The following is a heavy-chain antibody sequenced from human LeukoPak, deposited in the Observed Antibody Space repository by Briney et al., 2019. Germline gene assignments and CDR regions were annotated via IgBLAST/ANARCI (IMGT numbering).Heavy chain of an antibody. Sequence: SETLSLTCAVYGGSFSGYYWSWIRQPPGKGLEWIGEINHSGSSNYNPSLKSRVTISVDTSKNQFSLKLSSVTAADTAAYYCARWLLYYDFWSGYLSNWFDPWGQGTLVTVSS. CDR3: ARWLLYYDFWSGYLSNWFDP. CDR2: INHSGSS. J-gene: IGHJ5*02. D-gene: IGHD3-3*01. CDR1: GGSFSGYY. V-gene: IGHV4-34*01.